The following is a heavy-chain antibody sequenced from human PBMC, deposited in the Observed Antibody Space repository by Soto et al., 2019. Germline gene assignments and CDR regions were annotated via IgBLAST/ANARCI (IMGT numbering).Heavy chain of an antibody. CDR3: ARLIAAAGTWYYFDY. V-gene: IGHV1-18*01. D-gene: IGHD6-13*01. CDR1: GYTFTSYG. Sequence: GASVKVSCKASGYTFTSYGISWVRQVPGQGLEWMGWISAYNGNTNYAQKLQGRVTMTTDTSTSTAYMELRSLRSDDTAVYYCARLIAAAGTWYYFDYWGQGTLVTVSS. J-gene: IGHJ4*02. CDR2: ISAYNGNT.